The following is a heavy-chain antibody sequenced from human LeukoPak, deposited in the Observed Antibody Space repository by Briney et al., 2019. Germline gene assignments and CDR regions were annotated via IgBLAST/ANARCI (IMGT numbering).Heavy chain of an antibody. Sequence: GGSFRLSCAASGFTFSSYEMNWVRQAPGKGLEWLSYITGSGSTINYADSVKGRFTISRDNAKNSLYLQMNSLRAEDTAVYYCARDATPQYSSGWVFFDSWGQGTLVTVSS. CDR2: ITGSGSTI. CDR3: ARDATPQYSSGWVFFDS. CDR1: GFTFSSYE. J-gene: IGHJ4*02. D-gene: IGHD6-19*01. V-gene: IGHV3-48*03.